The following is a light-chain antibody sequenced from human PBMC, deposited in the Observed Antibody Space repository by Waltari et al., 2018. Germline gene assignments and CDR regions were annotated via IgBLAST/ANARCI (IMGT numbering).Light chain of an antibody. J-gene: IGKJ5*01. CDR2: DAS. CDR1: QDIKKY. Sequence: DIQMTQSPSSLSASVGDRVTITCQASQDIKKYLNWYQQKPGKAPKLLVYDASSLGTGVPARFRGSGSGTDFTFTICSLQPEDVATYYWQQYENLPITFGQGTRLDFK. V-gene: IGKV1-33*01. CDR3: QQYENLPIT.